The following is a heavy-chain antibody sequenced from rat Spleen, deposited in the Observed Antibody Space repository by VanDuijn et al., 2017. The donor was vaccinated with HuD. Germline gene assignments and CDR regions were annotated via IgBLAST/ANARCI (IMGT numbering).Heavy chain of an antibody. Sequence: EVQLVESGGGLVQPGRSMKLSCAASGFTFSDYGMVWVLQAPTKGLEWVASISFNGVSTYYPDSVKGRFTISRDNAKSTLYLQMNSLRSEDTATYYCTSNNFDYWGQGVMVTVSS. CDR1: GFTFSDYG. CDR3: TSNNFDY. V-gene: IGHV5-22*01. J-gene: IGHJ2*01. CDR2: ISFNGVST. D-gene: IGHD1-10*01.